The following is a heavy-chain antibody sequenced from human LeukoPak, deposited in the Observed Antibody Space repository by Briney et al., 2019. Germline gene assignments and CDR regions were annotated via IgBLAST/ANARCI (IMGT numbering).Heavy chain of an antibody. CDR3: RSISPTGDAFEI. Sequence: GGSLRLSCAASGFTFSSSGMHWVRQAPGKGLEWGAFIRYDGTNKYYADSVKGRFTISRDNAKNMLFLQMNALRVEDTAVYYCRSISPTGDAFEIWGQGTTVIVSS. CDR1: GFTFSSSG. D-gene: IGHD4-17*01. CDR2: IRYDGTNK. J-gene: IGHJ3*02. V-gene: IGHV3-30*02.